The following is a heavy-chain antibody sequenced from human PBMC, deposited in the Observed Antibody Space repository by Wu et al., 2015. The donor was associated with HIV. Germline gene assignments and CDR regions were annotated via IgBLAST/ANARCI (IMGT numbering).Heavy chain of an antibody. J-gene: IGHJ6*02. V-gene: IGHV1-8*01. CDR3: VTQSMSDTEKDYYYGMDV. Sequence: QVHLEQSGVEVKKPGASVKVSCKASGYILTSYDINWVRQATGQGLEWMGWMNPXSGNTGYAQKFQGRVTMTTNTSISTAYMELSGLRSEDTAVYYCVTQSMSDTEKDYYYGMDVWGQGTTVTVSS. CDR1: GYILTSYD. CDR2: MNPXSGNT.